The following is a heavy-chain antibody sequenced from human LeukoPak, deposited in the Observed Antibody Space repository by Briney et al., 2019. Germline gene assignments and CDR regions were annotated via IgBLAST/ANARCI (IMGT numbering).Heavy chain of an antibody. CDR1: VFTFRSYA. CDR2: VSYDGNNI. Sequence: GGSLRLSCVASVFTFRSYAIHWVRQAPGKGLEWVAFVSYDGNNINYADSVKGRFTVSRDISKNTVYLQMSSLRAEDTAVYYCAKDSGHSSGWYTHSDYWGQGTLVTVSS. V-gene: IGHV3-30*04. D-gene: IGHD6-19*01. J-gene: IGHJ4*02. CDR3: AKDSGHSSGWYTHSDY.